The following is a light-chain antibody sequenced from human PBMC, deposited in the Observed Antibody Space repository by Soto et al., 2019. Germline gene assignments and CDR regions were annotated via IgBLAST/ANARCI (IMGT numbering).Light chain of an antibody. CDR2: GAS. Sequence: IVMTQSPATLSLSPGERVTLSWMSSQSVSSSLAWYQQKPGQAPSLLLLGASTRATGIPARFSGSGSGTEFTLTITSLQSEDLAIYYCQQYDNWPPKWTFGQGTKVDIK. CDR3: QQYDNWPPKWT. CDR1: QSVSSS. J-gene: IGKJ1*01. V-gene: IGKV3-15*01.